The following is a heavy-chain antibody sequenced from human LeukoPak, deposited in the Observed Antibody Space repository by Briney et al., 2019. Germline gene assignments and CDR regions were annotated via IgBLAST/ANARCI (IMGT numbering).Heavy chain of an antibody. CDR1: GFTFRRYG. CDR3: VARVEWGRYGSGRPDAFDI. J-gene: IGHJ3*02. V-gene: IGHV4-59*01. CDR2: IYYSGNT. Sequence: KPGGSLRLSCAASGFTFRRYGVSWIRQPPGKGLEWIGYIYYSGNTYYNPSLKSRVTISIDTSKNQLSLRLTSVTAADTAVYFCVARVEWGRYGSGRPDAFDIWGQGTMVTVSS. D-gene: IGHD3-10*01.